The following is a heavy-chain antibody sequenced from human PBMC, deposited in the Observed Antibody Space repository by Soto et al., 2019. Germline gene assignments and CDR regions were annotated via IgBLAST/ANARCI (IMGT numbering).Heavy chain of an antibody. D-gene: IGHD3-10*01. CDR1: GGSISSYY. Sequence: QVQLQESGPGLVKPSETLSLTCTVSGGSISSYYWSWIRQPPGKGLEWIGYIYYSGGTNYNPSLKSRVTISVDTSKNQFSLKLSSVTAADTAVYYCARAHADYYYYCSGSYKADYFDYWGQGTLVTVSS. CDR2: IYYSGGT. J-gene: IGHJ4*02. CDR3: ARAHADYYYYCSGSYKADYFDY. V-gene: IGHV4-59*01.